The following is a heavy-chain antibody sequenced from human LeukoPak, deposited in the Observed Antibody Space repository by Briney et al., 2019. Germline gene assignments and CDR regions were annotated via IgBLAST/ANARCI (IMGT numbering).Heavy chain of an antibody. D-gene: IGHD5-18*01. CDR1: GFTFDDYA. CDR3: AKAYGIRIWYLIDY. V-gene: IGHV3-9*01. J-gene: IGHJ4*02. Sequence: RPGGSLRLSCAASGFTFDDYAMHWVRQAPGKGLEWVSGISWNSGSIGYADSVKGRFTISRDNAKNSLYLQMNSLRAEDTALYYCAKAYGIRIWYLIDYWGQGTLVTVSS. CDR2: ISWNSGSI.